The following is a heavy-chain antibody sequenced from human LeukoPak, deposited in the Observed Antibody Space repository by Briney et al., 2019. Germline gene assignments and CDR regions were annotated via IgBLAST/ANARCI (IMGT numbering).Heavy chain of an antibody. D-gene: IGHD3-22*01. J-gene: IGHJ4*02. CDR3: ARQGGDYYDSSGLPVD. CDR1: GGSISSSSYY. Sequence: KPSETLSLTCTVSGGSISSSSYYWGWIRQPPGKGLEWIGSIYYSGSTYYNPSLKSRVTISVDTSKNQFSLKLSSVTAADTAVYYCARQGGDYYDSSGLPVDWGQGTLVTVSS. CDR2: IYYSGST. V-gene: IGHV4-39*01.